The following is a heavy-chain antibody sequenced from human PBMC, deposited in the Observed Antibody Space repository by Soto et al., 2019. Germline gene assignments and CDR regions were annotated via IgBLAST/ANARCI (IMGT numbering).Heavy chain of an antibody. J-gene: IGHJ6*02. Sequence: PSETLSLTCTVSGGSISNYYWSWVRQPPGKGLEWIGYIYYSGSTNYNPSLKSRLTISVDTSKNQFSLNLYSAAAADTAVYYCARNIAVSGSRTYYYGMDVWGQGTTVTVSS. CDR2: IYYSGST. CDR3: ARNIAVSGSRTYYYGMDV. CDR1: GGSISNYY. V-gene: IGHV4-59*01. D-gene: IGHD6-19*01.